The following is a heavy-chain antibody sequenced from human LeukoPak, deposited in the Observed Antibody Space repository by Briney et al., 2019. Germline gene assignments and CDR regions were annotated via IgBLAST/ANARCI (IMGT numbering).Heavy chain of an antibody. CDR2: IYTSGST. J-gene: IGHJ4*02. CDR3: ARLAGAYNWNDSDY. V-gene: IGHV4-61*02. CDR1: GGSISSGSYY. D-gene: IGHD1-20*01. Sequence: PSETLSLTCTVSGGSISSGSYYWSWIRQPAGKGLEWIGRIYTSGSTNYNPPLKSRVTISVDTSKNQFSLKLSSVTAADTAVYYCARLAGAYNWNDSDYWGQGTLVTVSS.